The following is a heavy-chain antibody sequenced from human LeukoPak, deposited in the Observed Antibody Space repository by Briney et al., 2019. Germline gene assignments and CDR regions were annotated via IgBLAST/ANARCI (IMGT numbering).Heavy chain of an antibody. J-gene: IGHJ4*02. CDR2: IYPGDSDT. CDR3: ARLVEVAGRLDY. V-gene: IGHV5-51*01. D-gene: IGHD6-19*01. CDR1: GYSFTSYW. Sequence: GESLKISCKGSGYSFTSYWIGWVRQMPGKGLEWMGFIYPGDSDTRYGPSFQGQVTISADKSISTAYLQWSRLKASDTAMYYCARLVEVAGRLDYWGQGTPVIVSS.